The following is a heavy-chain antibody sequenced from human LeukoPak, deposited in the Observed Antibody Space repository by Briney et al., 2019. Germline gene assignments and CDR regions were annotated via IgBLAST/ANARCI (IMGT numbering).Heavy chain of an antibody. CDR3: ARGDSSGWYTEGDY. CDR1: GYTFTSYD. J-gene: IGHJ4*02. D-gene: IGHD6-19*01. CDR2: MNPNSGNT. Sequence: ASVKVSCKATGYTFTSYDINWVRQATGQGLEWMGWMNPNSGNTGYAQKFQGRVTITRNTSISTAYMELSSLRSEDTAVYYCARGDSSGWYTEGDYWGQGTLVTVPS. V-gene: IGHV1-8*03.